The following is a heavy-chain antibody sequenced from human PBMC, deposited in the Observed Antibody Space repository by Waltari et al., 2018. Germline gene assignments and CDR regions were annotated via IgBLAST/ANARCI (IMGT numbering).Heavy chain of an antibody. CDR3: AGGIVGALDDAFDI. CDR1: GGSISSSSYY. CDR2: IYYSGST. V-gene: IGHV4-39*07. D-gene: IGHD1-26*01. Sequence: QLQLQESGPGLVKPSETLSLTCTVSGGSISSSSYYWGWIRQPPGKGLEWIGSIYYSGSTNYNPSLQSRVTISVDTSKNQFSLKLSSVTAADTAVYYCAGGIVGALDDAFDIWGQGTMVTVSS. J-gene: IGHJ3*02.